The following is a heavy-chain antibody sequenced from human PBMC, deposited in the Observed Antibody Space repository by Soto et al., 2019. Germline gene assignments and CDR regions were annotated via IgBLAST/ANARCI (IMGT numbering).Heavy chain of an antibody. D-gene: IGHD2-2*01. CDR3: AREPGYCSSTSCPGRIDY. V-gene: IGHV5-51*01. Sequence: GESLKISCKGSGYRFSTFWIGWVRQMPGKGLEWVAIIYPDQSHAMYSPAFQGQVTITVDKSISTAYLQWSSLKASDTAMYYCAREPGYCSSTSCPGRIDYWGQGTLVTVSS. CDR1: GYRFSTFW. CDR2: IYPDQSHA. J-gene: IGHJ4*02.